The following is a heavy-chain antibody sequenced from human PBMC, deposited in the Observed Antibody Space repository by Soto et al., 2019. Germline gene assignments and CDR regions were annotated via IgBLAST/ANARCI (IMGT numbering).Heavy chain of an antibody. CDR3: AKDQDSSGYQGFDY. J-gene: IGHJ4*02. CDR2: ISYDGSNA. D-gene: IGHD3-22*01. V-gene: IGHV3-30*18. Sequence: GGSLRLSCAASGFTFSSYAMHWVRQAPGKGLEWVAIISYDGSNAYYVDSVKGRFTISRDNSKNTLYLQMKSLRAEDTAVYYCAKDQDSSGYQGFDYWGQGTLVTVSS. CDR1: GFTFSSYA.